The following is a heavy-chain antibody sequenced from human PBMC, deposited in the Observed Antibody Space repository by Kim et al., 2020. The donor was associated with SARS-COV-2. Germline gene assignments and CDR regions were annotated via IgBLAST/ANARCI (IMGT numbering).Heavy chain of an antibody. D-gene: IGHD6-13*01. CDR1: GGSFSGYY. J-gene: IGHJ4*02. Sequence: SETLSLTCAVYGGSFSGYYWSWIRQPPGKGLEWIGEINHSGSTNYNPSLKSRVTISVDTSKNQFSLKLSSVTAADTAVYYCARTFRSRIAAAGPKGSGWYTFDYWGQGTLVTVSS. CDR3: ARTFRSRIAAAGPKGSGWYTFDY. CDR2: INHSGST. V-gene: IGHV4-34*01.